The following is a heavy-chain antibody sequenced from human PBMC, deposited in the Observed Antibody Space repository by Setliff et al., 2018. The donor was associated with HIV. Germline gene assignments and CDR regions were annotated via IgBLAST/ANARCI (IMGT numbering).Heavy chain of an antibody. J-gene: IGHJ5*02. CDR3: ATAGGRSWFDP. V-gene: IGHV1-2*02. CDR1: GYTFDAKY. Sequence: ASVKVSCKTSGYTFDAKYIHWARQAPGQGLEWMGWINPNSGGTNYARKFQGRVTMTRETSISTAYMELNSLRSDDTAVYYCATAGGRSWFDPWGPGTLVTVSS. D-gene: IGHD3-16*01. CDR2: INPNSGGT.